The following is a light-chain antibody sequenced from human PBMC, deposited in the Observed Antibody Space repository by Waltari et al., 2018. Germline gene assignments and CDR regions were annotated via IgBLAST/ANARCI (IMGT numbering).Light chain of an antibody. CDR2: GNI. Sequence: QSVLTQPPSVSGAPWQRGTISCTGHSSNIGVGFYGHWYQQLPGTAPNLLIYGNINRPSGVPDRFAGSKSGTSASLAISGLQAEDEADYYCQSYDNSLSVIFGGGTKLTVL. J-gene: IGLJ2*01. CDR1: SSNIGVGFY. CDR3: QSYDNSLSVI. V-gene: IGLV1-40*01.